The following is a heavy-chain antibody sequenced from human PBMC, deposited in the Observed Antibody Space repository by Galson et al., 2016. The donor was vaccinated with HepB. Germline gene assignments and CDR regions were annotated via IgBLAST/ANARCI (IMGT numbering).Heavy chain of an antibody. D-gene: IGHD1-26*01. Sequence: QSGAEVKKPGASVKASCKASGFTFSNYGISWVRQAPGQGLEWMGWISPYSGKTHYARTLQGRVTMTTDSSTSTAYMELRSLRSDDTAVYFCARVDGIVGNRFDPWGRGTLVTVSS. CDR2: ISPYSGKT. CDR3: ARVDGIVGNRFDP. V-gene: IGHV1-18*01. J-gene: IGHJ5*01. CDR1: GFTFSNYG.